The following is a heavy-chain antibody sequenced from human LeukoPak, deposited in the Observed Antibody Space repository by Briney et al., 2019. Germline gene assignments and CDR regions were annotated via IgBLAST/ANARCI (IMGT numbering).Heavy chain of an antibody. Sequence: GGSLRLSCAASGFTFSSYSMNWVRQAPGKGLEWVSSISSSSSYIYYADSVKGRFTISRDNAKNSLYLQMNSLRAEDTAVYYCAKVYYDILTGYYRMWGYFDYWGQGTLVTVSS. D-gene: IGHD3-9*01. V-gene: IGHV3-21*04. CDR2: ISSSSSYI. CDR3: AKVYYDILTGYYRMWGYFDY. J-gene: IGHJ4*02. CDR1: GFTFSSYS.